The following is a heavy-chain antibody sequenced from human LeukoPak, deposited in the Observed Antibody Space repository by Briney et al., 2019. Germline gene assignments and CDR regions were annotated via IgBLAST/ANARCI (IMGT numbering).Heavy chain of an antibody. J-gene: IGHJ4*02. CDR2: IIPIFATT. CDR1: GGTFSNYA. D-gene: IGHD6-19*01. Sequence: ASVKVSCKASGGTFSNYAISWVRQAPGQGLEWMGGIIPIFATTNYAQKFQGRVTITADESTSTAYMELSSLSSEDTAVYYCARGAAWLVDYWGQGTLVTVSS. V-gene: IGHV1-69*13. CDR3: ARGAAWLVDY.